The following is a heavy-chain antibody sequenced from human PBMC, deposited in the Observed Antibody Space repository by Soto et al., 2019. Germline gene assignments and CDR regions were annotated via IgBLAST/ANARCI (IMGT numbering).Heavy chain of an antibody. Sequence: QTQLVQSGPEVKKPGTSVKVSCKASGFTFSSSAIQWVRQARGQRLEWIGWIGVGSGNTKYAQKFQERLTMTRDMSTGTAYMELRSLQAEDTAVYYCAADMAPTDMYNWFDPWGPGTLVTGSS. J-gene: IGHJ5*02. D-gene: IGHD1-1*01. CDR1: GFTFSSSA. V-gene: IGHV1-58*02. CDR2: IGVGSGNT. CDR3: AADMAPTDMYNWFDP.